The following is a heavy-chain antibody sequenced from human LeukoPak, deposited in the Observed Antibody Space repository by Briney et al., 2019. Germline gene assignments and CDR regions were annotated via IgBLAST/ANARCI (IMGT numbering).Heavy chain of an antibody. V-gene: IGHV3-21*06. D-gene: IGHD3-22*01. Sequence: GGSLRLSCAASGFTVSSNYMSWVRQAPGKGLEWVASINSGGTTTHYADSVKGRFTISRDNAQNVLYLQMNGLRADDAAVYYCLRGDSRDFWGQGTLVTVSS. J-gene: IGHJ4*02. CDR2: INSGGTTT. CDR1: GFTVSSNY. CDR3: LRGDSRDF.